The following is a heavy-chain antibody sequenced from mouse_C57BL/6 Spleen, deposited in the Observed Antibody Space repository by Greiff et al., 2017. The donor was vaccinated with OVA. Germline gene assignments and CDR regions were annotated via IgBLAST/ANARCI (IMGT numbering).Heavy chain of an antibody. J-gene: IGHJ2*01. CDR2: ISDGGSYT. Sequence: EVKLMESGGGLVKPGGSLKLSCAASGFTFSSYAMSWVRQTPEKRLEWVATISDGGSYTYYQDNVKGRFTISRDNAKNNLYLQMSHLKSEDTAMYYCARDRDYGYDLDYWGQGTTLTVSS. CDR1: GFTFSSYA. D-gene: IGHD2-2*01. V-gene: IGHV5-4*01. CDR3: ARDRDYGYDLDY.